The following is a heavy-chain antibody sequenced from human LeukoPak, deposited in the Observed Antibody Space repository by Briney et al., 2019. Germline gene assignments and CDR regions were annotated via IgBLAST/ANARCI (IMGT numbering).Heavy chain of an antibody. Sequence: GGSLRLSCAASGFTFSSSAMHWVRQAPGKGLEWVAFIWYDGSKKDYADSVKGRFTISRDNSENTLYLQMNSLRAEDTAVYYCAKGEYYGSGGVDVWGKGTTVTISS. CDR2: IWYDGSKK. CDR1: GFTFSSSA. V-gene: IGHV3-30*02. D-gene: IGHD3-10*01. CDR3: AKGEYYGSGGVDV. J-gene: IGHJ6*04.